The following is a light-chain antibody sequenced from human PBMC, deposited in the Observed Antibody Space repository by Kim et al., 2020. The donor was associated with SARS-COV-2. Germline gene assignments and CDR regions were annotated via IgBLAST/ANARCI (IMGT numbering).Light chain of an antibody. V-gene: IGKV1-33*01. Sequence: SVGDSVTITCQASHDISNYLNWYQQKPGKAPKLLIYDASNLETGVPSRFSGSGSGTDFTFTISSLQPEDIATYYCQHYDGLPALTFGGGTKVDIK. CDR3: QHYDGLPALT. CDR2: DAS. J-gene: IGKJ4*01. CDR1: HDISNY.